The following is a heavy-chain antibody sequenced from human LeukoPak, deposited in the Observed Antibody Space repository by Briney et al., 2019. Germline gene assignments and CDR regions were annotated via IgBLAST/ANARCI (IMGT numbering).Heavy chain of an antibody. CDR3: ARDWGSSSFFDY. V-gene: IGHV3-48*03. Sequence: GGSLRLSCATSGFTFSSYEMSWVRQAPGKGLEWVSYTGSSGSTIYYADSVKGRFTISRDNAKNSLYLQMNSLRAEDTAVYYCARDWGSSSFFDYWGQGALVTVSS. J-gene: IGHJ4*02. D-gene: IGHD6-6*01. CDR2: TGSSGSTI. CDR1: GFTFSSYE.